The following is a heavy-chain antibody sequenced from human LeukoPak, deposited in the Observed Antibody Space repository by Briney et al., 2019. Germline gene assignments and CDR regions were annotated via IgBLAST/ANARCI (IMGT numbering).Heavy chain of an antibody. J-gene: IGHJ4*02. Sequence: GGSLRLSCAASGFTFSSYAMSWVRQAPGKGLEWVSAISGSGGSTYYADSVKGRFTISRDNSKNTLYLQMNSLRAEDTALYYSAKEDEYVCGSYRYTPPDFDYWGQGTLVTVSS. CDR3: AKEDEYVCGSYRYTPPDFDY. CDR2: ISGSGGST. D-gene: IGHD3-16*02. V-gene: IGHV3-23*01. CDR1: GFTFSSYA.